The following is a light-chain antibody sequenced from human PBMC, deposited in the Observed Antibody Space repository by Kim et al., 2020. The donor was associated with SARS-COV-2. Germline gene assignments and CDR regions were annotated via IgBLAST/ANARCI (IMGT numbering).Light chain of an antibody. CDR2: GVS. CDR1: QSVRSN. Sequence: SRGERPTHSCSANQSVRSNLLACYQQKPGQAPRLLIYGVSTRATGIPARFSGTESGTEFTLTISSLQSEDSAVYYCQQYSAWPLTFGGGTKVEIK. CDR3: QQYSAWPLT. V-gene: IGKV3-15*01. J-gene: IGKJ4*01.